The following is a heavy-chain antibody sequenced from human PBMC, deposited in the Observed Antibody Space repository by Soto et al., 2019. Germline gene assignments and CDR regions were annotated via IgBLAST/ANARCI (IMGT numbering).Heavy chain of an antibody. D-gene: IGHD4-17*01. V-gene: IGHV3-33*01. CDR2: IWYDGSNK. J-gene: IGHJ6*02. CDR3: ARYYGDYVDYYYYGMDV. CDR1: GFTFSSYG. Sequence: QVQLVESGGGVVQPGRSLRLSCAASGFTFSSYGMHWVRQAPGMGLEWVAVIWYDGSNKYYADSVKGRFTISRDNSKNTLYLQMNSLRAGDTAVYYCARYYGDYVDYYYYGMDVWGQRTLVTVSS.